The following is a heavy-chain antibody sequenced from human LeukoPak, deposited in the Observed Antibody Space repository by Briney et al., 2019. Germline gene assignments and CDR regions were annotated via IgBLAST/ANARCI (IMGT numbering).Heavy chain of an antibody. CDR3: ARLGGWPPYYYYGMDV. Sequence: SETLSLTCTVSGGSISSYYWSWIRQPPGKGLEWIWYIYYSGSTNYNPSLKSRVTISVDTSKNQFSLKLSSVTAADTAVYYCARLGGWPPYYYYGMDVWGQGTTVTVSS. V-gene: IGHV4-59*08. CDR2: IYYSGST. CDR1: GGSISSYY. J-gene: IGHJ6*02. D-gene: IGHD6-19*01.